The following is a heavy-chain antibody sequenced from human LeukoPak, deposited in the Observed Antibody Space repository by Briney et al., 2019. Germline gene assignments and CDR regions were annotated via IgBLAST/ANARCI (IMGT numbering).Heavy chain of an antibody. Sequence: ASVEVSCKASGYTSTGYYMHWVRQAPGQGLEWMGWINPNSGGTNYAQRFQGRVTMTRDTSISTVYMELSRLRSDDTAVYYCASGLYSSGWLVTWGQGTLVTVSS. CDR2: INPNSGGT. CDR3: ASGLYSSGWLVT. CDR1: GYTSTGYY. V-gene: IGHV1-2*02. D-gene: IGHD6-19*01. J-gene: IGHJ5*02.